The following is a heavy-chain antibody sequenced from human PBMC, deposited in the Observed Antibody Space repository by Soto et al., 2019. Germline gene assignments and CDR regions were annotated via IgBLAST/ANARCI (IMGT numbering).Heavy chain of an antibody. V-gene: IGHV3-21*04. D-gene: IGHD2-8*01. CDR1: GFTFSSYS. CDR2: ISSSSSYI. Sequence: GGSLRLSCAASGFTFSSYSMNWVRQAPGKGLEWVSSISSSSSYIYYADSVKGRFAISRDDSKNSLYLQMNRLTPGDPDLYYCQKATANGGGAFEIYGQGTKVTVSS. J-gene: IGHJ3*02. CDR3: QKATANGGGAFEI.